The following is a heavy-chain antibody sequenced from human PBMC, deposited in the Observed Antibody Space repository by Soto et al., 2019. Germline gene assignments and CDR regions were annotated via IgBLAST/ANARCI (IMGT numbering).Heavy chain of an antibody. Sequence: QVQLVESGGGVVQPGRSLRLSCAASGFTFSSYAMHWVRQAPGKGLEWVAVISYDGSNKYYADSVKGRFTISRDNSKNTLYLQRNSLTAEDTAVYYCARDLGDYGDYCWLHYDGTAVWGQGATVTVSS. CDR2: ISYDGSNK. CDR1: GFTFSSYA. V-gene: IGHV3-30-3*01. CDR3: ARDLGDYGDYCWLHYDGTAV. D-gene: IGHD4-17*01. J-gene: IGHJ6*02.